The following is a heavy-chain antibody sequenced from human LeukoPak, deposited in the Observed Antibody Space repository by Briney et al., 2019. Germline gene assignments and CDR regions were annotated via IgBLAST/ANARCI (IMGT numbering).Heavy chain of an antibody. CDR2: IRSSGGNT. Sequence: GGSLRLSCAASGFTFSSYSMSWVRQAPGKGLEWVSAIRSSGGNTYYADSVKGRFTISRVNSKNTLYLQMNSLRAEDTAVYHCAKGMFGYLGGLYWDFDLWGRGTLVTVSS. V-gene: IGHV3-23*01. CDR1: GFTFSSYS. CDR3: AKGMFGYLGGLYWDFDL. D-gene: IGHD3-22*01. J-gene: IGHJ2*01.